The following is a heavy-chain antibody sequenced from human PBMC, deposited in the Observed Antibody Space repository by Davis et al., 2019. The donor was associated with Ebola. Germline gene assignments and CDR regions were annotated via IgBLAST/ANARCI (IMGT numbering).Heavy chain of an antibody. CDR1: GGSFSGYY. Sequence: SETLSLTCAVYGGSFSGYYWSWIRQPPGKGLEWIGYIYYSGSTNYNPSLKSRVTISVDTSKNQFSLKLSSVTAADTAVYYCARDQWSSSWYYYWGQGTLVTVSS. V-gene: IGHV4-59*12. CDR3: ARDQWSSSWYYY. CDR2: IYYSGST. D-gene: IGHD6-13*01. J-gene: IGHJ4*02.